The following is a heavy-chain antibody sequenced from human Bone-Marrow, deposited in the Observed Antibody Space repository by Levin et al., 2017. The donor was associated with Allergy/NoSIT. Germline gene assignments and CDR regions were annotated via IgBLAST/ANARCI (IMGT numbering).Heavy chain of an antibody. V-gene: IGHV4-59*01. CDR1: GGSISSYY. Sequence: SETLSLTCTVSGGSISSYYWSWIRQPPGKGLEWIGYIYYSGSTNYNPSLKSRVTISVDTSKNQFSLKLSSVTAADTAVYYCAREFKDAFDSWGQGTMVTVSS. J-gene: IGHJ3*02. CDR3: AREFKDAFDS. CDR2: IYYSGST.